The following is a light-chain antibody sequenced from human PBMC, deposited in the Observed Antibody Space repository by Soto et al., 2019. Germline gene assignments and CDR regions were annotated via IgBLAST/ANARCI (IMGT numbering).Light chain of an antibody. J-gene: IGKJ2*01. V-gene: IGKV1-39*01. CDR1: QSTSLY. CDR2: ATS. CDR3: QQTYNTPRT. Sequence: DIQMTQSPSSLSASVEDSVTITCRASQSTSLYLNWYRQRPGRAPELLIYATSNLEDGVPSRFSGRRSGTEFTLTITSLQREDFGTYYCQQTYNTPRTFGQGTKVDIK.